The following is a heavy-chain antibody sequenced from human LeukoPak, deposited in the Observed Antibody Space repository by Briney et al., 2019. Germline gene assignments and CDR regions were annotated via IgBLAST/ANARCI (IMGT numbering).Heavy chain of an antibody. Sequence: ASVKVSCKASGYTFTGYYMHWVRQAPGQGLEWMGWINPNSGGTNYAQKFQGRVTMTRDTSISTAYMELSRLRSDDTAVYYCIRFLGSERAFDIWGQGTMVTVSS. J-gene: IGHJ3*02. CDR3: IRFLGSERAFDI. CDR2: INPNSGGT. V-gene: IGHV1-2*02. D-gene: IGHD3-3*01. CDR1: GYTFTGYY.